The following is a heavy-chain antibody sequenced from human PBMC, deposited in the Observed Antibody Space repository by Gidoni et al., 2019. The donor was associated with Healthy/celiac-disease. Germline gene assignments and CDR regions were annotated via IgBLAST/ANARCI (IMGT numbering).Heavy chain of an antibody. CDR3: ARDPYYYDSSGYTFDY. CDR2: IIPILGIA. D-gene: IGHD3-22*01. J-gene: IGHJ4*02. Sequence: QVQLVQSGAEVKKPGSSVKVSCTASGGTFSSYAISWVRQAPGQGLEWMGRIIPILGIANYAQKFQGRVTITADKSTSTAYMELSSLRSEDTAVYYCARDPYYYDSSGYTFDYWGQGTLVTVSS. V-gene: IGHV1-69*04. CDR1: GGTFSSYA.